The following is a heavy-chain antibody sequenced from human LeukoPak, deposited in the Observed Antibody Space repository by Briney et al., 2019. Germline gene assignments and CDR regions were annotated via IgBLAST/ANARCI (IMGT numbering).Heavy chain of an antibody. CDR1: AGSISNYY. V-gene: IGHV4-59*01. D-gene: IGHD3-10*01. CDR3: ARGRYYYGSGSYPFDY. J-gene: IGHJ4*02. Sequence: PSETLSLTCTVSAGSISNYYWSWIRQPPGKGLEWIGYIYYSGSTNYNPSLKSRVTISVDTSKNQFSLKLSSVTAADTAVYYCARGRYYYGSGSYPFDYWGQGTLVTVSS. CDR2: IYYSGST.